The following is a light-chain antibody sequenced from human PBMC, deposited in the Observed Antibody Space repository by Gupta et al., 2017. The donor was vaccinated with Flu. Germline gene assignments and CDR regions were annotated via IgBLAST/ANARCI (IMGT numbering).Light chain of an antibody. CDR3: SSYTSGSTLGV. CDR1: SSDVGGYNY. J-gene: IGLJ2*01. V-gene: IGLV2-14*01. CDR2: DVN. Sequence: QSALTQPASVPGSPGQSITISCTGTSSDVGGYNYVSWYQQRPGKGPKLIIFDVNNRPSGTSYRFSGSKSGNTASLTISGLQAEDEADYYCSSYTSGSTLGVFGGGTKVTVL.